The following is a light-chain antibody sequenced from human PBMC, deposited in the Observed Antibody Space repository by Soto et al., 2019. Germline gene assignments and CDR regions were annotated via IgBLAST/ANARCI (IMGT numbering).Light chain of an antibody. Sequence: QSVLAKPPSVSGSPGQSITISCTGTSSDVGGYNYVSWYQQHPGKAPKLMIYEVSNRPSGVSNRFSGSKSGNTASLTISGLQAEDEADYYCSSYTSSSTYVFGTGTKVTVL. V-gene: IGLV2-14*01. CDR1: SSDVGGYNY. J-gene: IGLJ1*01. CDR3: SSYTSSSTYV. CDR2: EVS.